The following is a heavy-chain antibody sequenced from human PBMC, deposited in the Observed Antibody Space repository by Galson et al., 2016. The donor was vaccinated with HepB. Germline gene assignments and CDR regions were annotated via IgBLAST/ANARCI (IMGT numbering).Heavy chain of an antibody. Sequence: QSGAEVTKPGESLKISCKGSGYMFTNYWISWVRQMPGKGLEWMGRIDPSDSYSSHSPSFQGHVTISADKSNSTAYLQWSSLKASDTAMYYCARLDRRFGAISPADQYYYMDVWGKGTTVTVSS. D-gene: IGHD3-10*01. CDR3: ARLDRRFGAISPADQYYYMDV. CDR1: GYMFTNYW. V-gene: IGHV5-10-1*01. J-gene: IGHJ6*03. CDR2: IDPSDSYS.